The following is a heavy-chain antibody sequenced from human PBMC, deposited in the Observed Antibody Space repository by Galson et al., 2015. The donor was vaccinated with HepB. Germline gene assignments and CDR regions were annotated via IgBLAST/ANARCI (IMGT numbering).Heavy chain of an antibody. J-gene: IGHJ6*02. D-gene: IGHD5-12*01. CDR2: IYSGGST. CDR1: GFTVSSNY. CDR3: AGGEVATMGFWYSVMDV. V-gene: IGHV3-53*01. Sequence: SLRLSCAASGFTVSSNYMSWVRQAPGKGLEWVSVIYSGGSTYYADSVKGRFTISRDNSKNTLYLQMNSLRAEDTAVYYCAGGEVATMGFWYSVMDVWGPGTPFTVSS.